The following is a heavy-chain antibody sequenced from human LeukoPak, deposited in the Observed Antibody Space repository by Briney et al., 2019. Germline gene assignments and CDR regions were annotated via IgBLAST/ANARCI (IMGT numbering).Heavy chain of an antibody. CDR2: INSDGSGT. Sequence: PGGSLRLSCAASGFTFSSNWMHWVRQAPGKGLVWVSRINSDGSGTSYVDSVKGRFTISRDNAKNTLYLQMNSLRAEDTAVYYCAREGGDYDDAFDIWGQGTMVTVSS. CDR1: GFTFSSNW. D-gene: IGHD4-17*01. CDR3: AREGGDYDDAFDI. V-gene: IGHV3-74*01. J-gene: IGHJ3*02.